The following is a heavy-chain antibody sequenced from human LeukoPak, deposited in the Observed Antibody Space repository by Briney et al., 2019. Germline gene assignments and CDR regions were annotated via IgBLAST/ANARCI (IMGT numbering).Heavy chain of an antibody. CDR2: IYHSGST. V-gene: IGHV4-38-2*02. J-gene: IGHJ5*02. D-gene: IGHD6-13*01. CDR1: GSSISSGYY. Sequence: SETLSLTCTVSGSSISSGYYWGWIRQPPGKGLEWIGSIYHSGSTYYNPSLESRVTISVDTSKNQFSLKLSSVTAADTAVYYCARDGDFLTSSWFWFDPWGQGALVTVSS. CDR3: ARDGDFLTSSWFWFDP.